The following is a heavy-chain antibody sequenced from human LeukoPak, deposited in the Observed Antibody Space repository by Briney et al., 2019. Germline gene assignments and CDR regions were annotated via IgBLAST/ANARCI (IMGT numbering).Heavy chain of an antibody. V-gene: IGHV3-23*01. D-gene: IGHD3-10*02. CDR2: ISSSGGVP. J-gene: IGHJ4*02. Sequence: GGSLRLSCAASGFNFRYYAMNWVRQAPGKGLEWVSTISSSGGVPYYADSVKGRFNISRDNSKNTLYLEMGSLRAEDTAVYYCAKDVRGSHVYYFEFWGQGSLVTVSS. CDR3: AKDVRGSHVYYFEF. CDR1: GFNFRYYA.